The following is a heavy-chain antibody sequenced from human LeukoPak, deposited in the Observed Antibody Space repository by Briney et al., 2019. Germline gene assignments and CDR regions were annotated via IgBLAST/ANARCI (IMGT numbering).Heavy chain of an antibody. CDR2: IYTSGST. CDR1: GGSISSYY. Sequence: SETLSLTCTVSGGSISSYYWSWIRQPPGKGLEWIGYIYTSGSTNYNPSLKSRVTISVDTSKNQFSLKLSSVTAADTAVYSCARQRDWFDPWGQGTLVTVSS. J-gene: IGHJ5*02. CDR3: ARQRDWFDP. V-gene: IGHV4-4*09.